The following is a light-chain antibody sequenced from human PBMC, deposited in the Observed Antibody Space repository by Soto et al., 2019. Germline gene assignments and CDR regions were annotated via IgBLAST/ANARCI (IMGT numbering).Light chain of an antibody. Sequence: EVVLTQSPGTLSLSPGERATLSCRASQRISGTYLAWYQHKPGQAPRLLIYGASSRATGIPDRFSGSGSGTDFTLSISRLEPEDFAVYYCHQYSGPPWTFGQGTKVEIK. CDR3: HQYSGPPWT. CDR1: QRISGTY. V-gene: IGKV3-20*01. J-gene: IGKJ1*01. CDR2: GAS.